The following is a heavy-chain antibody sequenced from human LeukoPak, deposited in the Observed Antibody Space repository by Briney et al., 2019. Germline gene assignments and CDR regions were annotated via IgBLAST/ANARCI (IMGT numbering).Heavy chain of an antibody. D-gene: IGHD3-22*01. Sequence: GASVKVSCKASGYTFTGYYMHWVRQAPGQGLEWMGWINPNSGGTNYAQKFQGRVTMTRDTSISTAYMELSRLRSDDTAVYYCATQKPNMIVVVIDAFDIWGQGTMVTVSS. V-gene: IGHV1-2*02. CDR3: ATQKPNMIVVVIDAFDI. CDR1: GYTFTGYY. CDR2: INPNSGGT. J-gene: IGHJ3*02.